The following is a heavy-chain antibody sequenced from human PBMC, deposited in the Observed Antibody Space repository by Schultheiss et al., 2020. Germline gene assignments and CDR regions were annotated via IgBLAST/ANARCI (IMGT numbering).Heavy chain of an antibody. CDR3: ARGLDGYNDY. CDR2: ISGSGGST. D-gene: IGHD5-24*01. J-gene: IGHJ4*02. Sequence: GGSLRLSCAASGFSFSSYSMNWVHQAPGKGLEWVSAISGSGGSTYYADSVKGRFTISRDNAKNSLYLQMNSLRAEDTAVYYCARGLDGYNDYWGQGTLVTVSS. V-gene: IGHV3-21*01. CDR1: GFSFSSYS.